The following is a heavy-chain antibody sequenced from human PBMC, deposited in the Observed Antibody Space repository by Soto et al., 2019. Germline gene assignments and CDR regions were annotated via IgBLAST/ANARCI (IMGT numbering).Heavy chain of an antibody. V-gene: IGHV3-30*18. CDR3: AKGAVGRLGVIRGMDL. CDR1: GFTFSSYG. D-gene: IGHD3-10*01. Sequence: GGSLRLSCAASGFTFSSYGMHWVRQAPGKGLEWVAVISYDGSNKYYADSVKGRFTISRDNSKNTLYLQMNSLRAEDTAVYYCAKGAVGRLGVIRGMDLWGQGTTVTVSS. CDR2: ISYDGSNK. J-gene: IGHJ6*02.